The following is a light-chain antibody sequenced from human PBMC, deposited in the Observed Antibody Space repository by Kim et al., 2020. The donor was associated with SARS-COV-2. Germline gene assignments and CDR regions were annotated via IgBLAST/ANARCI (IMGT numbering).Light chain of an antibody. CDR3: QQYNSYKT. Sequence: SASVGDRVTITCRASQRISSRVAWYQQKPGKAPKLLIYDASSLQSGVPSRFSGSGSGTEFTLTISSLQPDDFATYYCQQYNSYKTFGQGTKVDIK. V-gene: IGKV1-5*01. J-gene: IGKJ1*01. CDR2: DAS. CDR1: QRISSR.